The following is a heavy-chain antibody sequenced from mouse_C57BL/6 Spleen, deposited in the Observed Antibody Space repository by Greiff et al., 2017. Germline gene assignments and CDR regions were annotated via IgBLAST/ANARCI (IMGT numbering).Heavy chain of an antibody. D-gene: IGHD2-4*01. CDR1: GYTFTSYW. Sequence: QVQLKQPGTELVKPGASVKLSCKASGYTFTSYWMHWVKQRPGQGLEWIGNINPSNGGTNYNEKFKSKATLTVDKTSSTAYMQLSSLTSEDSAVYYCARGDYDYDEGDYAMDYWCQGTSVTVSS. CDR3: ARGDYDYDEGDYAMDY. J-gene: IGHJ4*01. V-gene: IGHV1-53*01. CDR2: INPSNGGT.